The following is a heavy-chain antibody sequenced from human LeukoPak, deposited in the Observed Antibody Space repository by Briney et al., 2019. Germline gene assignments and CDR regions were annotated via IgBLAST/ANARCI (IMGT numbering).Heavy chain of an antibody. CDR3: AKEGTLYYFDY. V-gene: IGHV3-9*01. J-gene: IGHJ4*02. CDR2: ISWNSGRI. CDR1: GFTFDDYA. Sequence: GRSLRLSCAVSGFTFDDYAMHWVRHAPGKGLEWVSSISWNSGRIGYADSVMGRLTISRDNAKNSLYLQMNSLRPEDTALYFCAKEGTLYYFDYWGQGTLVTVSS.